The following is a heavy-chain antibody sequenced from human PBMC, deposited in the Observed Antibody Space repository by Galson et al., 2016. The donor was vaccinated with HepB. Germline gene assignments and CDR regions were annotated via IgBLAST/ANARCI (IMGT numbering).Heavy chain of an antibody. V-gene: IGHV3-23*01. J-gene: IGHJ4*02. CDR1: GFTFSNYA. CDR3: AKSPASGWSTDFFDY. Sequence: SLRLSCAASGFTFSNYAMSWVRQAPGKGLEWVSIITDSGHDTYYPDPVKGRFTISRDNSRNTMYLQMNGLRVEDTAVYYCAKSPASGWSTDFFDYWGLGTLVTVSS. D-gene: IGHD6-19*01. CDR2: ITDSGHDT.